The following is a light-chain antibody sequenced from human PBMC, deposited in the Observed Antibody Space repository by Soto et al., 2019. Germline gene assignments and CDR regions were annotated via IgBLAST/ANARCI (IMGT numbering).Light chain of an antibody. CDR1: QSISSY. J-gene: IGKJ1*01. V-gene: IGKV1-39*01. CDR2: AAS. CDR3: QQSYSTPPVT. Sequence: EIQMTQSPSSLSASVGDRVTITCRASQSISSYLNWYQQKPGKAPKLLIYAASSLQSGVPSRFSGSGSGTDFTLTISSLQPEDFATYYCQQSYSTPPVTFGQGTKVDI.